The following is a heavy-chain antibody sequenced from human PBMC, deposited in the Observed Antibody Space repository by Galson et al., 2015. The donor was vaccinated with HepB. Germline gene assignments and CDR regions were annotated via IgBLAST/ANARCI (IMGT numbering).Heavy chain of an antibody. D-gene: IGHD4-17*01. J-gene: IGHJ5*02. CDR2: INAGGSST. CDR3: AQHYGDYVNSIGL. CDR1: GFTFSNAW. V-gene: IGHV3-23*01. Sequence: SLRLSCAASGFTFSNAWMSWVRQGPGKGLEWVSSINAGGSSTWYADSVKGRFTISRDNSRKTLYLQMNTVRAEDTALYYCAQHYGDYVNSIGLWGQGTLVTVSS.